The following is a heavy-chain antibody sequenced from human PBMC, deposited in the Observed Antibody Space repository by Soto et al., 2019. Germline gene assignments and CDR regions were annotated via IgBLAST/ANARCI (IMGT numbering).Heavy chain of an antibody. J-gene: IGHJ6*03. Sequence: ASVKVSCKASGYTFTSYDINWVRQATGQGLEWMGWMNPNSGNTGYAQKFQGRVTMTRNTSISTAYMELSSLRSEDTAVYYCARGGVLLWFENNYYMDVWGKGTTVTVSS. CDR1: GYTFTSYD. V-gene: IGHV1-8*01. CDR3: ARGGVLLWFENNYYMDV. D-gene: IGHD3-10*01. CDR2: MNPNSGNT.